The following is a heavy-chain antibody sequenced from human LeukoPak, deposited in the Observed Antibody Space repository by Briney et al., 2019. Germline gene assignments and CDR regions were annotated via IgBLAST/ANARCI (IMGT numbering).Heavy chain of an antibody. D-gene: IGHD6-13*01. CDR2: INHSGST. V-gene: IGHV4-34*01. Sequence: SETLSLTCAVYGGSFSGYYWSWIRQPPGKGLEWIGEINHSGSTNYNPSLKSRVTISVDTSKNQFSLKLSSVTAADTAVYYCASRIAAALYNWFDPWGQGTLVTVSS. J-gene: IGHJ5*02. CDR1: GGSFSGYY. CDR3: ASRIAAALYNWFDP.